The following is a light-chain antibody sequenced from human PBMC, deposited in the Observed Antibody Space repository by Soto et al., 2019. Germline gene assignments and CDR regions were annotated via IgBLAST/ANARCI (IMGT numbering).Light chain of an antibody. CDR1: QSIRSN. J-gene: IGKJ4*01. V-gene: IGKV3-11*01. CDR2: DAS. Sequence: EIVMTQSPDTLSVSPGEGATLSCRVSQSIRSNLAWYQQKPGQAPRLLVYDASNRATGIQTRFSGSGSGTDFTLTIRNLEPEDFAVYYCQQHISWPLTVGGGTKVDIK. CDR3: QQHISWPLT.